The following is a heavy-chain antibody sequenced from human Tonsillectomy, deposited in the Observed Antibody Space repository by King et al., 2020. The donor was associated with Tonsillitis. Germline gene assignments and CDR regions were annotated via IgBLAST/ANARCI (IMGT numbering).Heavy chain of an antibody. CDR2: INTDGSST. Sequence: VQLVESGGGLVQPGGSLRLSCAASGFTFSSYWMHWVRQAPGKGLVWVSRINTDGSSTSYADSVKGRFTISRDNAKNTLYLQMNSLRAEDTAVYYCARLPGVVTTMQAFDIWGQGTMVTVSS. CDR3: ARLPGVVTTMQAFDI. D-gene: IGHD2-21*02. J-gene: IGHJ3*02. CDR1: GFTFSSYW. V-gene: IGHV3-74*01.